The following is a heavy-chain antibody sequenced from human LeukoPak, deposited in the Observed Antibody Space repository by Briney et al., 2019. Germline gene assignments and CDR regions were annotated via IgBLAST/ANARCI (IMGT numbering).Heavy chain of an antibody. CDR3: ARVEGGYSSGWDFDY. CDR1: GYTFTSYG. CDR2: ISAYNGNT. Sequence: ASVKVSCKASGYTFTSYGISWVRQAPGQGREWMGWISAYNGNTNYAQKLQGRVTMTTDTSTSTAYMELRSLRSDDTAVYYCARVEGGYSSGWDFDYWGQGTLVTVSS. J-gene: IGHJ4*02. V-gene: IGHV1-18*01. D-gene: IGHD6-19*01.